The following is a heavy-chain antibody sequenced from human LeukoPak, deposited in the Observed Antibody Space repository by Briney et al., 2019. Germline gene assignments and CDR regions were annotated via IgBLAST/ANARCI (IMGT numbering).Heavy chain of an antibody. V-gene: IGHV1-18*01. J-gene: IGHJ6*02. D-gene: IGHD4-17*01. CDR1: GYTFTSYG. CDR2: ISAYNGNT. Sequence: GASVKVSCKASGYTFTSYGISWVRQAPGQGLEGMGWISAYNGNTNYAQKLQGRVTMTTDTSTSTAYMELRSLRSDDTAVYYCARGQSVTTIYYYYYYGMDVWGQGTTVTVSS. CDR3: ARGQSVTTIYYYYYYGMDV.